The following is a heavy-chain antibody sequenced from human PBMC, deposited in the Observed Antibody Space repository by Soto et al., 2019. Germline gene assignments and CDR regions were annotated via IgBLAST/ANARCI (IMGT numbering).Heavy chain of an antibody. CDR1: GGTFSSYG. V-gene: IGHV1-69*06. Sequence: SVKVSCKASGGTFSSYGISWVRQAPGQGLEWMGGIIPIFGTANYAQKFQGRVTITADKSTSTAYMELSSLRSEDTAVYYCARGLSSGRCRRFDPWGQGTLVNVSS. CDR3: ARGLSSGRCRRFDP. D-gene: IGHD3-22*01. CDR2: IIPIFGTA. J-gene: IGHJ5*02.